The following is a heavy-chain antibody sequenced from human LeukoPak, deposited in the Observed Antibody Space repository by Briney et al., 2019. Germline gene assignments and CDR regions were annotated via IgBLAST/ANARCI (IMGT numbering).Heavy chain of an antibody. V-gene: IGHV3-33*08. J-gene: IGHJ4*02. Sequence: GGSLRLSCAASGFTFSNYGMHWVRQDPGKGLEWVAVIAHDGSVAYYADWVKGRFTISRDNSKNTLYLQMNSLRAEDTAVYYCVRDRGIAVAGNDYWGQGTLVTVSS. CDR3: VRDRGIAVAGNDY. CDR1: GFTFSNYG. CDR2: IAHDGSVA. D-gene: IGHD6-13*01.